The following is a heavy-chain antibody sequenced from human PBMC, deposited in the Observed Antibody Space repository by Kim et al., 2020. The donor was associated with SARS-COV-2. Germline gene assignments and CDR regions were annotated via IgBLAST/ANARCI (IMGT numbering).Heavy chain of an antibody. CDR3: ARSGVAAAVSRTYYYYGMDV. Sequence: GGSLRLSCAASGFTFSSYWMSWVRQAPGKGLEWVANIKQDGSEKYYVDSVKGRFTISRDNAKNSLYLQMNSLRAEDTAVYYCARSGVAAAVSRTYYYYGMDVWGQGTTVTVSS. CDR1: GFTFSSYW. D-gene: IGHD6-13*01. CDR2: IKQDGSEK. J-gene: IGHJ6*02. V-gene: IGHV3-7*01.